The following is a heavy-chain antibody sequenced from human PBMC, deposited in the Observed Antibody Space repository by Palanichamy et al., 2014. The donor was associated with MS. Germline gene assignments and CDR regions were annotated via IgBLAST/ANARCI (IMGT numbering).Heavy chain of an antibody. CDR3: AKDRSGVPAAINY. CDR1: GFTFSSYA. Sequence: EVQLLESGGGLVQPGGSLRLSCAASGFTFSSYAMSWVRQAPGKGLEWVSSISGSGGSTYYADSVKGRFTISRDSSKNTLYLLMNSLRAEDTAVFYCAKDRSGVPAAINYWGQGTLVTVSS. V-gene: IGHV3-23*01. D-gene: IGHD2-2*01. CDR2: ISGSGGST. J-gene: IGHJ4*02.